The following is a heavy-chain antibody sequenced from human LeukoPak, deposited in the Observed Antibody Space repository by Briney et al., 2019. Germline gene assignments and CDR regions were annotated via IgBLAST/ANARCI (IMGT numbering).Heavy chain of an antibody. CDR2: IKQDGSEK. Sequence: GGSLRLSCAASGFTFSSNWMSWVRQAPGKGLEWVANIKQDGSEKYYVDSVKGRFTISRDNAKNSLYLQMNSLRAEDTAVYYCARDPGKISFDYWGQGTLVTVSS. CDR1: GFTFSSNW. CDR3: ARDPGKISFDY. V-gene: IGHV3-7*01. J-gene: IGHJ4*02. D-gene: IGHD1-1*01.